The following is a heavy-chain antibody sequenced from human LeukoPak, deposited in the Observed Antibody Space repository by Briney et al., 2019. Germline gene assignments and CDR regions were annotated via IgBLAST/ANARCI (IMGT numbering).Heavy chain of an antibody. J-gene: IGHJ5*02. Sequence: GGSLRLSCAASGFTFSSYGTHWVRQAPGKGLEWVAVISYDGSNKYYADSVKGRFTISRDNSKNTLYLQMNSLRAEDTAVYYCAKDGGGPYNWFDPWGQGTLVTVSS. CDR2: ISYDGSNK. CDR3: AKDGGGPYNWFDP. V-gene: IGHV3-30*18. CDR1: GFTFSSYG.